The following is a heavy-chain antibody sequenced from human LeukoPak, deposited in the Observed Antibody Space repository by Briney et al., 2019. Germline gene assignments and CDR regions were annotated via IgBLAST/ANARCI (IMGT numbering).Heavy chain of an antibody. V-gene: IGHV1-69*13. CDR1: GGTFSSYA. CDR2: IIPIFGTA. Sequence: SVKVSCKASGGTFSSYAISWVRQAPGQGLEWMGGIIPIFGTANYAQKFQGRVTITADGSTSTAYMELSSLRSEDTAVYYCAREGNDYVWGSYRKFDYWGQGTLVTVSS. CDR3: AREGNDYVWGSYRKFDY. D-gene: IGHD3-16*02. J-gene: IGHJ4*02.